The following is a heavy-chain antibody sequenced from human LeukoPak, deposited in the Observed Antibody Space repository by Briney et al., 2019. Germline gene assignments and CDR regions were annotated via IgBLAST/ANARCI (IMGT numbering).Heavy chain of an antibody. Sequence: TLSLTCTVSGGSISSYYWSWIRQPPGKAREWIASIDWDDDKYYSTSLKTRLTISKDTSKNQVVLTMTNMDPVDTATYYCARTTEYSSSFFDYWGQGTLVTVSS. J-gene: IGHJ4*02. CDR1: GGSISSYY. CDR2: IDWDDDK. D-gene: IGHD6-6*01. V-gene: IGHV2-70*10. CDR3: ARTTEYSSSFFDY.